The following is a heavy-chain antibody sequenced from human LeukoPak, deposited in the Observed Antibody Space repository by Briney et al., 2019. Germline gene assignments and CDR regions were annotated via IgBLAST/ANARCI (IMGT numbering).Heavy chain of an antibody. J-gene: IGHJ5*02. CDR1: GFTFSNYW. D-gene: IGHD1-26*01. Sequence: TGGSLRLSCAASGFTFSNYWMSWVRQAPEKGLEWVANIKEDGSVKYYVDSVKGRFTISRDNAKNSLYLHMNSLRVEGRAVYYCARGSGWLDPWGQGTLVTVFS. V-gene: IGHV3-7*05. CDR2: IKEDGSVK. CDR3: ARGSGWLDP.